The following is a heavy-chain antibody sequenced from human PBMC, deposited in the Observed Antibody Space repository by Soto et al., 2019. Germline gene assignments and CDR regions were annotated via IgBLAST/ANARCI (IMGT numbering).Heavy chain of an antibody. CDR1: GFTFSGYA. D-gene: IGHD5-18*01. V-gene: IGHV3-23*01. J-gene: IGHJ4*02. Sequence: EVQLLESGGGLVQPGGSLRLSCAASGFTFSGYAMSWVRQAPGKGLEWVSAISGSGGSTYYADSVKGRFTISRDNSKNTLYLQMNSLRAEDTAVHYCAKDVNTDSAMADFDYWGQGTLVTVSS. CDR3: AKDVNTDSAMADFDY. CDR2: ISGSGGST.